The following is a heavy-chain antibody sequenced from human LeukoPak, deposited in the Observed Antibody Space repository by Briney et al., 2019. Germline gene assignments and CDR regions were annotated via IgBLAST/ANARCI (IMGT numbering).Heavy chain of an antibody. Sequence: ASVKVSCKASGYTFTGYYMHWVRQAPGQGLEWMGWINPNSGGTKYAQKFQGRVTMTRDTSISTAYMELSRLRSDDTAVYYCASLGVVVTAIPVDYWGQGTLVTVSS. V-gene: IGHV1-2*02. CDR1: GYTFTGYY. CDR2: INPNSGGT. CDR3: ASLGVVVTAIPVDY. J-gene: IGHJ4*02. D-gene: IGHD2-21*02.